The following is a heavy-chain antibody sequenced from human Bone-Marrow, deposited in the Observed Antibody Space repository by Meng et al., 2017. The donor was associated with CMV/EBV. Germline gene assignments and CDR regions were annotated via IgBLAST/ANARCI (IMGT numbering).Heavy chain of an antibody. J-gene: IGHJ5*02. Sequence: ASVKVSCKASGYTFTGYFIHWVRQAPGQGLEWMGWINPDSGATHYAQKFQGRVTMTRDTSISTAYMELSRLRSDDTAVYYCARGGAFTVTRHPNNWFDPCGQGTLVTVSS. D-gene: IGHD4-11*01. CDR3: ARGGAFTVTRHPNNWFDP. CDR2: INPDSGAT. CDR1: GYTFTGYF. V-gene: IGHV1-2*02.